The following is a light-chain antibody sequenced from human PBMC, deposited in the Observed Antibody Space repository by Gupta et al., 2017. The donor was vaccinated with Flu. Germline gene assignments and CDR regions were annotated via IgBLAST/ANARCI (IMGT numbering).Light chain of an antibody. CDR3: SSYTTTSTLWL. CDR1: SRDVGTYNY. CDR2: DVS. J-gene: IGLJ3*02. V-gene: IGLV2-14*01. Sequence: TISCTGGSRDVGTYNYVSWYQHHQGRVPKLMIYDVSNRPSGVSDRFSGSKAGNTASLTITGLQPEDEADYYCSSYTTTSTLWLFGGGTKLTVL.